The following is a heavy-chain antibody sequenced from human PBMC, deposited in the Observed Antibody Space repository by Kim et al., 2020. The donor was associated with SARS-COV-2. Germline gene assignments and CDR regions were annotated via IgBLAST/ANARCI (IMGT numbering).Heavy chain of an antibody. V-gene: IGHV1-18*01. CDR3: ARDKGGYYSYFDY. D-gene: IGHD3-22*01. J-gene: IGHJ4*02. Sequence: YAQKLQGRVTMTTDTSTSTAYMELRSLRSDDTAVYYCARDKGGYYSYFDYWGQGTLVTVSS.